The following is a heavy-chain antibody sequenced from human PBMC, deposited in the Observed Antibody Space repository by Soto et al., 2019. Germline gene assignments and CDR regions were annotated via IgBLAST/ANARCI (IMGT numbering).Heavy chain of an antibody. CDR1: GYSFTSYW. D-gene: IGHD2-2*01. Sequence: GESLTISCKGSGYSFTSYWISWVRQMTGKGLEWMGRIDPSDSYTNYSPSFQGHVTISADKSISTAYRQWSSLKASDTAMYYCARHAHCSSTSCLYYYYYGMDVWGQGTTVTVSS. CDR2: IDPSDSYT. J-gene: IGHJ6*02. V-gene: IGHV5-10-1*01. CDR3: ARHAHCSSTSCLYYYYYGMDV.